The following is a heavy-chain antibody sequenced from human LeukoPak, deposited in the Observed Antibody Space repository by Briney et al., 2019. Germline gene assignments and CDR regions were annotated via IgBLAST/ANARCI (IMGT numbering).Heavy chain of an antibody. J-gene: IGHJ5*02. Sequence: GASVTVSCKASAYTFTNYGISWVRQAPGQGLEWMGWINPNNGNTRYAEDLQGRVTMTTDISTSTAYMELRSLRSDDTAIYYCARDFTPPHCTTPNCPRGGWFDPWGQGTLVTVSS. V-gene: IGHV1-18*01. CDR3: ARDFTPPHCTTPNCPRGGWFDP. CDR1: AYTFTNYG. D-gene: IGHD2-8*01. CDR2: INPNNGNT.